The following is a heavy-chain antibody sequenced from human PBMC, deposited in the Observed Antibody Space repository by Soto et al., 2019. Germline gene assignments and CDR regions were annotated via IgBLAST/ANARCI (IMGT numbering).Heavy chain of an antibody. Sequence: GGSLRLAXAASGFTFSSYGMHGVRQAPGKGLEWVAVIWYDGSNKYYADSVKGRFTISRDNSKNTLYLQMNSLRAEDTAVYYCARDHEYHYDILTGYNPSYGMDVWGQGTTVTVSS. D-gene: IGHD3-9*01. CDR1: GFTFSSYG. J-gene: IGHJ6*02. CDR3: ARDHEYHYDILTGYNPSYGMDV. V-gene: IGHV3-33*01. CDR2: IWYDGSNK.